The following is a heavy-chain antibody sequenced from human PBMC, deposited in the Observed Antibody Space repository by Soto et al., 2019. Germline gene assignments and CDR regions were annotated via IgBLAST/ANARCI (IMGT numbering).Heavy chain of an antibody. CDR2: IYYSGNT. J-gene: IGHJ3*02. D-gene: IGHD3-22*01. Sequence: SETLSLTCTVSGGSINSGDYYWSWIRQPPWKGLEWIGYIYYSGNTYHNPSLKSRINISLDTSKNQFSLRLSSVTAADTAVYYCATVPTYYYDRSGYANAFDMWGQGXMVTV. CDR1: GGSINSGDYY. CDR3: ATVPTYYYDRSGYANAFDM. V-gene: IGHV4-30-4*01.